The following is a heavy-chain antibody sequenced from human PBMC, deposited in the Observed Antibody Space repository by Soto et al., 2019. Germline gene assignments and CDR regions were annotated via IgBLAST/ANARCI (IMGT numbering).Heavy chain of an antibody. CDR1: GFTLSGRS. CDR3: ARGWFGPDV. Sequence: EVQLVESGGGLVQPGGSLRLSCAASGFTLSGRSMHWVRQAPGKGLVWVSGIDNAGTGTTYADSVKGRFTSSRDNAKNMLYLQMNSLGVKDMAVYYCARGWFGPDVWGKGTTVTVTS. J-gene: IGHJ6*04. D-gene: IGHD3-10*01. CDR2: IDNAGTGT. V-gene: IGHV3-74*01.